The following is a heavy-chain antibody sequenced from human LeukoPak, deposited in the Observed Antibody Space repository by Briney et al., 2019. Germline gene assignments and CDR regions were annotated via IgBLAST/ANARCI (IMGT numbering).Heavy chain of an antibody. CDR3: ARGLRAYYYYGMDV. CDR1: GFTFSSYA. J-gene: IGHJ6*02. Sequence: GGSLRLSCAASGFTFSSYAMHWVRQAPGEGLEYVSAISSNGGSTYYADSVKGRFTISRDNSKNTLFLQMGSLRVEDMAVYYCARGLRAYYYYGMDVWGQGTTVTVSS. D-gene: IGHD3-3*01. V-gene: IGHV3-64*02. CDR2: ISSNGGST.